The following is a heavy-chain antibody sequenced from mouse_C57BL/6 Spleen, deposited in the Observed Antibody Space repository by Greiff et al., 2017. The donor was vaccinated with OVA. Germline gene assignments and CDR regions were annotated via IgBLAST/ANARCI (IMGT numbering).Heavy chain of an antibody. D-gene: IGHD4-1*01. CDR1: GYTFTSYG. CDR3: ARDPLTGTTYYFDY. CDR2: IYPRSGNT. Sequence: QVQLQQSGAELARPGASVKLSCKASGYTFTSYGISWVKQRTGQGLEWIGEIYPRSGNTYYNEKFKGKATLTADKSSSTAYMELRSLTSEDSAVYFCARDPLTGTTYYFDYWGQGTTLTVSS. V-gene: IGHV1-81*01. J-gene: IGHJ2*01.